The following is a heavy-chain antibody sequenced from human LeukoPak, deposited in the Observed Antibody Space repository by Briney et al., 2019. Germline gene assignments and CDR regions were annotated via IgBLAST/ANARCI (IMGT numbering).Heavy chain of an antibody. CDR2: MNPNSGNT. Sequence: ASVKVSCKASGYTFTSYDINWVRQATGQGLEWMGWMNPNSGNTGYAQKFQGRVTMTRNTSISTAYMELSSLRSEDTAVYYCARDSQEVLLWFGEFSPWGQGTLVTVSS. J-gene: IGHJ5*02. CDR1: GYTFTSYD. V-gene: IGHV1-8*01. D-gene: IGHD3-10*01. CDR3: ARDSQEVLLWFGEFSP.